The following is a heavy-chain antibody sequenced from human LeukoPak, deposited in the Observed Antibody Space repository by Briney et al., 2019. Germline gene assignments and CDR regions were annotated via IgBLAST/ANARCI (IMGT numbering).Heavy chain of an antibody. D-gene: IGHD1-26*01. CDR1: GFTFSSYG. CDR2: ISYDGSNK. CDR3: ARDPLSPSGSYFDHFDY. V-gene: IGHV3-30*03. J-gene: IGHJ4*02. Sequence: GGSLRLSCAASGFTFSSYGMHWVRQAPGKGLEWVAVISYDGSNKYYADSVKGRFTISRDNSKNTLYLQMNSLRAEDTAVYYCARDPLSPSGSYFDHFDYWGQGTLVTVSS.